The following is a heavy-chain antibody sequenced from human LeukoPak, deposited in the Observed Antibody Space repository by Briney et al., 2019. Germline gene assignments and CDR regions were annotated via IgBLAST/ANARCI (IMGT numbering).Heavy chain of an antibody. D-gene: IGHD3-10*01. CDR1: GFTVSSKY. Sequence: GGSLRLSCAASGFTVSSKYMSWVRQAPGKGLEWVSVIYSGGSTYYADSVNGRFTISRDNSKNTLYLQMNSLRAEDTAVYYCASGSGSYRTPYYYMDVWGTGTTVTVSS. J-gene: IGHJ6*03. V-gene: IGHV3-53*01. CDR3: ASGSGSYRTPYYYMDV. CDR2: IYSGGST.